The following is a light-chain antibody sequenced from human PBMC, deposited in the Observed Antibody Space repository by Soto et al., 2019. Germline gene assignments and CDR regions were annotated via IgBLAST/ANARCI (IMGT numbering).Light chain of an antibody. J-gene: IGLJ1*01. V-gene: IGLV2-14*03. Sequence: QSALTQPASVSGSPGQSITISCTGTSSDVGASNFVFWYQQHPGKVPKLMIFDVSSRPSGVSDRFSGSKSGTTASLTISGLQAEDEGDYYCSSYTSSSTHVFGSGTKVTVL. CDR2: DVS. CDR1: SSDVGASNF. CDR3: SSYTSSSTHV.